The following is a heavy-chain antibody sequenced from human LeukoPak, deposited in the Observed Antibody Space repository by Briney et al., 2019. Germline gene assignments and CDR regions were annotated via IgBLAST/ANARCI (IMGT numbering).Heavy chain of an antibody. Sequence: PSETLSLTCTVSGGSISSSSYYWGWIRQAPGKGLEWLSYISSSGSTIYYADSVKGRFTISRDNAKNSLYLQMNSLRAEDTAVYYCARWNLLSDYWGQGTLVTVSS. CDR1: GGSISSSSYY. CDR3: ARWNLLSDY. J-gene: IGHJ4*02. D-gene: IGHD1-1*01. V-gene: IGHV3-11*01. CDR2: ISSSGSTI.